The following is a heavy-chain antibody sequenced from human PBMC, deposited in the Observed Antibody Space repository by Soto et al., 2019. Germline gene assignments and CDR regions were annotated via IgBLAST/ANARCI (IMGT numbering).Heavy chain of an antibody. CDR3: TREEDKNHYSYAIDV. V-gene: IGHV3-49*03. J-gene: IGHJ6*02. Sequence: GGSLRLSCTASGFTFGGYAMSWFRQSPGKGLEWVGFIRMKAYGGTTEYASSVKGRFTISRDDSKSIAYLQMNSPKTEDTAVSYCTREEDKNHYSYAIDVWDQGPTVTVS. CDR2: IRMKAYGGTT. CDR1: GFTFGGYA.